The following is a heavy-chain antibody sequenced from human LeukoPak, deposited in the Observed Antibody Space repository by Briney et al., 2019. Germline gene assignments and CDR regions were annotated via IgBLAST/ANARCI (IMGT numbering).Heavy chain of an antibody. J-gene: IGHJ4*02. Sequence: SETLSLTCTVSGGSISSSSYYWGWIRQPPGKGLEWIGSIYYSGSTYYNPSLKSRVTISVDTSKNQFSLKLSSVTAADTAVYYCASNPDGVRGVIPSYYFDYWGQGTLVTVSS. V-gene: IGHV4-39*07. D-gene: IGHD3-10*01. CDR1: GGSISSSSYY. CDR2: IYYSGST. CDR3: ASNPDGVRGVIPSYYFDY.